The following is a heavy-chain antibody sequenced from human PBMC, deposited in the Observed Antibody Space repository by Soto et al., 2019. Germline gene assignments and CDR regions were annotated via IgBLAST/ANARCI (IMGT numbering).Heavy chain of an antibody. CDR1: GFTFSNFA. D-gene: IGHD6-19*01. V-gene: IGHV3-23*01. CDR3: AKDRGGYSSGWANFDY. Sequence: EVQLLESGGTLIQRGGSLRLSCAASGFTFSNFAMSWVRQAPGKGLEWVSSIRGSGGSTDYADSVKGRFTISRDNSKNTLYLQLNSLRAEDTARYYCAKDRGGYSSGWANFDYWGQGTLVTVSS. CDR2: IRGSGGST. J-gene: IGHJ4*02.